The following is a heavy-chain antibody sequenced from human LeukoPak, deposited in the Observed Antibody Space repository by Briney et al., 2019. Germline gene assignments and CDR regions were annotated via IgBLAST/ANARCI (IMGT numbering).Heavy chain of an antibody. CDR1: GYTFTAYY. CDR3: ARARVPITVAGLYYFDY. CDR2: IKPDSGSS. J-gene: IGHJ4*02. V-gene: IGHV1-2*02. D-gene: IGHD6-19*01. Sequence: GASVKASCKASGYTFTAYYIHWLRQAPGQGPEWMGWIKPDSGSSHYAQKFQGRVTMTRDTSSNSAYMDLTRLKSADTDVYYCARARVPITVAGLYYFDYWGQGALVTVSS.